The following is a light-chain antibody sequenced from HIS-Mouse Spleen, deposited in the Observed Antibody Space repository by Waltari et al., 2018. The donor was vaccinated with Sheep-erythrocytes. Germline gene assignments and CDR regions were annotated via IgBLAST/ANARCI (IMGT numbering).Light chain of an antibody. J-gene: IGLJ3*02. V-gene: IGLV3-10*01. CDR3: YSTDSSGNHWV. CDR1: ALPTTY. CDR2: EDS. Sequence: SYELTQPPSVSVSPGQTARTTCSGDALPTTYAYWYQQKSGQAPVLVIYEDSKRPSGIPERFSGSTSGTMATLTISGAQVEDEADYYCYSTDSSGNHWVFGGGTKLTVL.